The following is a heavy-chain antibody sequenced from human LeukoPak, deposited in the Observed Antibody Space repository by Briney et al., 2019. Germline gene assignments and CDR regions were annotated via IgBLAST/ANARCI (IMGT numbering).Heavy chain of an antibody. V-gene: IGHV4-59*01. J-gene: IGHJ3*02. Sequence: PSETLSLTCTVSGGSISSYYWSWIRQPPGKGLEWIGYISYSGSTNYNPSLKSRVTISIDTSKNQFSLKLSSVTAADTAVYYCARYCRTRLPGPNNAFDIWGQGTMVTVSS. CDR1: GGSISSYY. D-gene: IGHD2-21*02. CDR3: ARYCRTRLPGPNNAFDI. CDR2: ISYSGST.